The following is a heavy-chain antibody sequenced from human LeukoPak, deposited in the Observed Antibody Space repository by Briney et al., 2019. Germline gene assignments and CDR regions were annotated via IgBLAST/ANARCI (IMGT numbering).Heavy chain of an antibody. CDR2: IYYSGST. CDR1: GGSISSSSHQ. Sequence: TSETLSLTCTVSGGSISSSSHQWGWIRQPPGKGLEWIGSIYYSGSTYYNPSLKSRVTISVDTSKNQFSLNLSSVTAADTAVYYCAKSGGSGLIDYWGQGTLVTVSS. D-gene: IGHD1-26*01. CDR3: AKSGGSGLIDY. J-gene: IGHJ4*02. V-gene: IGHV4-39*01.